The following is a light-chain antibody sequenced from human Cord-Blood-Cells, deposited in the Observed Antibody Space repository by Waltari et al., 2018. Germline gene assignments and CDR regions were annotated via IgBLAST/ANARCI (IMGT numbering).Light chain of an antibody. CDR2: AAS. CDR1: QSISSH. CDR3: QQSYSTPLFT. Sequence: DIQMTQSPSSLSASVGDRVTITCRASQSISSHLNWYQQKPGKAPKLQIYAASSLQSGVPSRFSGSGSGTDFTLTISSLQPEDFATYYCQQSYSTPLFTFGPGTKVDIK. V-gene: IGKV1-39*01. J-gene: IGKJ3*01.